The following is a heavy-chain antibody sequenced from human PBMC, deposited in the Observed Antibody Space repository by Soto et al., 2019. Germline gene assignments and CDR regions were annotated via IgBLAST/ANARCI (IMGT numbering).Heavy chain of an antibody. J-gene: IGHJ5*02. CDR2: INHSGSA. CDR1: GGSFSGYY. Sequence: QVQLQQWGAGLLKPSETLSLTCAVYGGSFSGYYWSWIRQPPGKGLEWIGEINHSGSANYNPSLKRRVTISVATSKNQFSLKLSSVTAADTAVYYCARDKTPGRWLRCEGNWFDPWGQGTLVTVSS. CDR3: ARDKTPGRWLRCEGNWFDP. V-gene: IGHV4-34*01. D-gene: IGHD5-12*01.